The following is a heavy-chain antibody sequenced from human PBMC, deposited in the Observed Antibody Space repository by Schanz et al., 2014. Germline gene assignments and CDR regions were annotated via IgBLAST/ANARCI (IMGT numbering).Heavy chain of an antibody. V-gene: IGHV4-4*02. J-gene: IGHJ6*03. D-gene: IGHD3-10*01. CDR2: IYHSGRT. CDR3: ARGAGGGSGTYYGAYYNYYYMDV. CDR1: GGSISSSNW. Sequence: QVQLQESGPGLVKPSGTLSLTCAVSGGSISSSNWWSWVRQPPGKGLEWIGEIYHSGRTNYNPSLKSRVTIQVNKSNTKFSLKLSPVTAADTAVYYCARGAGGGSGTYYGAYYNYYYMDVWGKGTTVTVSS.